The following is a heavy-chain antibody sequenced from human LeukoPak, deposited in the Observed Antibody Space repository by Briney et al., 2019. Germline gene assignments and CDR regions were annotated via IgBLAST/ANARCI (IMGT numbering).Heavy chain of an antibody. V-gene: IGHV3-13*01. CDR1: GFTLSSYD. CDR2: IGTAGDT. J-gene: IGHJ6*03. CDR3: ARGRKQWPAGPMDV. D-gene: IGHD6-19*01. Sequence: GGSLRLSCAPSGFTLSSYDMHWARQATGKGLEWVSAIGTAGDTYYPGSVKGRFTISRENAKNSLYLQMNSLRAGDTAVYYCARGRKQWPAGPMDVWGKGTTVTVSS.